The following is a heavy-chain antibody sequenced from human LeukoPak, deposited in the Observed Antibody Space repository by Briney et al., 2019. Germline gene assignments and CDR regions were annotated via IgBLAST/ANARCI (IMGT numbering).Heavy chain of an antibody. CDR3: ARVEVVTGLEEYFDL. CDR1: GFTFSSYS. V-gene: IGHV3-21*01. CDR2: ISSSSSYI. D-gene: IGHD2-15*01. Sequence: PGGSLRLSCAASGFTFSSYSMNWVRQAPGKGLEWVSSISSSSSYIYYADSVKGRFTISRDNAKNSMYPPMKSLRAEDTAVYYCARVEVVTGLEEYFDLWGRGTLVTVSS. J-gene: IGHJ2*01.